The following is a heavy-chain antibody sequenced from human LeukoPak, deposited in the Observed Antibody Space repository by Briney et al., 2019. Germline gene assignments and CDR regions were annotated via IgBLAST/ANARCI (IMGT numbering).Heavy chain of an antibody. V-gene: IGHV1-18*01. CDR3: ARVHGWDTNDAFDI. CDR1: GYTFTSYG. Sequence: ASVKVSXKASGYTFTSYGISWVRQAPGQGLEWMGWISAYNGNKNYAQKLQGRVTMTTDTSTSTAYMELRSLRSDDTAVYYCARVHGWDTNDAFDIWGQGTMVTVSS. D-gene: IGHD6-19*01. CDR2: ISAYNGNK. J-gene: IGHJ3*02.